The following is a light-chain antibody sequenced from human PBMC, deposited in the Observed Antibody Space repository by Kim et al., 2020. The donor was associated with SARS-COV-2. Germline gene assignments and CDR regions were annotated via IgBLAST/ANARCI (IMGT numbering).Light chain of an antibody. V-gene: IGLV2-14*03. CDR1: SSDIGYYNY. J-gene: IGLJ3*02. CDR2: DVR. CDR3: SSYTSSTTWV. Sequence: GQSITISCTGTSSDIGYYNYVSWYQQHPGKAPKLMIYDVRNRPSGISDRFSGSKSGNTASLTISGLQSEDEADYYCSSYTSSTTWVFGGGTKLTVL.